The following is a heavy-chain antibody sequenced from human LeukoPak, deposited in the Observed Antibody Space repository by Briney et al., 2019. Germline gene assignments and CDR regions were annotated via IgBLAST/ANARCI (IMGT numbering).Heavy chain of an antibody. D-gene: IGHD3-22*01. CDR1: GGSISSGGYS. Sequence: PSETLSLTCAVSGGSISSGGYSWRWIRQPPGKGLEWIGYIYHSGSTYYNPSLKSRVTISVDRSKNQFSLKLSSVTAADTAVYYCASSYYDGFDYWGQGTLVTVSS. CDR3: ASSYYDGFDY. J-gene: IGHJ4*02. CDR2: IYHSGST. V-gene: IGHV4-30-2*01.